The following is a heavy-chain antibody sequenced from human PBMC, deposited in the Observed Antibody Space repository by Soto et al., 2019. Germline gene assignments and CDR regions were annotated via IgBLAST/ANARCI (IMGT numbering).Heavy chain of an antibody. CDR3: ARETDYKMDV. J-gene: IGHJ6*02. D-gene: IGHD4-4*01. V-gene: IGHV3-11*05. CDR2: ISNSGIT. Sequence: QVQLVESGGGLVKPGGALRLSCAASGFIFIDYYMTWLRQSPGKGLEWISYISNSGITNYADSVKGRFTISRDNAKHSPYLQIDSLSADATAVYYFARETDYKMDVWGPGPTVPVSS. CDR1: GFIFIDYY.